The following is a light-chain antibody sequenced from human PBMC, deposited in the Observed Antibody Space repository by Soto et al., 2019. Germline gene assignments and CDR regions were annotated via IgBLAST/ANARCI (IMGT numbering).Light chain of an antibody. CDR1: ERMSVY. CDR3: QQTYDMVT. J-gene: IGKJ4*01. CDR2: GST. Sequence: DVQLTQSPASLSASVGDTINITCRASERMSVYLNWYQQKSGKAPKLPIYGSTTLQSAVPSRFSGSGSGSLFTLTITSLQPEDYATYYCQQTYDMVTFGGGTKVEIK. V-gene: IGKV1-39*01.